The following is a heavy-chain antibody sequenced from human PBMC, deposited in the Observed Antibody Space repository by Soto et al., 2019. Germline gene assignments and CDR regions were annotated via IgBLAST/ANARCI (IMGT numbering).Heavy chain of an antibody. CDR2: ISSSSSTI. CDR3: ARVYCSGGSCYPLYFDY. Sequence: GGSLRLSCAASGFTFSSYSMNWVRQAPGKGLEWVSYISSSSSTIYYADSVKGRFTISRDNAKNSLYLQMSSLRSEDTAVYYCARVYCSGGSCYPLYFDYWGQGTLVTVSS. CDR1: GFTFSSYS. J-gene: IGHJ4*02. V-gene: IGHV3-48*01. D-gene: IGHD2-15*01.